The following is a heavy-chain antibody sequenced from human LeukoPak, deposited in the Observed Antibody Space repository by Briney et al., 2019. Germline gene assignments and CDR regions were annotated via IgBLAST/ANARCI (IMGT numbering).Heavy chain of an antibody. Sequence: SETLSLTCAVYGGSFSGYYWSSIRQPPAKGLEWIGEINHSGSTNYNPSLKSRVTISVDTSKNQFSLKLSSVTAADTAVYYCARAEQWLVYYFDYWGQGTLVTVSS. D-gene: IGHD6-19*01. CDR2: INHSGST. CDR3: ARAEQWLVYYFDY. CDR1: GGSFSGYY. V-gene: IGHV4-34*01. J-gene: IGHJ4*02.